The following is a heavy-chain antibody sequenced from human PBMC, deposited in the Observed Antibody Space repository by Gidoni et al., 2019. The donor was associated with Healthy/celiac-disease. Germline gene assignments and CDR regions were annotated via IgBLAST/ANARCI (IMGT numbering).Heavy chain of an antibody. D-gene: IGHD3-16*02. CDR2: IYYSGST. CDR3: ARVGGEGELSR. V-gene: IGHV4-31*03. J-gene: IGHJ4*02. CDR1: GGSISSGGYY. Sequence: QVQLQESGPGLVKPSQTLSLTCTVSGGSISSGGYYWSRIRQHPGKGLEWIGYIYYSGSTYYNPCLKSRVIISVDTSKNQFSLKLSAVTAADTAVYYCARVGGEGELSRWGQGTLVTVSS.